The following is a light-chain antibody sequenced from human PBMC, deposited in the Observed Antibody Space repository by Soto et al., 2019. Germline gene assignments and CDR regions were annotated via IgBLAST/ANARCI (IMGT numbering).Light chain of an antibody. CDR2: AAS. CDR3: QQSYSTPNT. Sequence: DIQMTQSPSSLSASVRDRVTITCRASQSISNHLNWYQQQPGKAPKLLIYAASTLQSGVPSRFSGSGSGTDFTLTISSLQPEDFATYYCQQSYSTPNTFGQGTNLEIK. J-gene: IGKJ2*01. CDR1: QSISNH. V-gene: IGKV1-39*01.